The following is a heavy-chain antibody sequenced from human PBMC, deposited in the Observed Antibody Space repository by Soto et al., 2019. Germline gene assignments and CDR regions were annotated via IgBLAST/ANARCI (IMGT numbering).Heavy chain of an antibody. CDR3: AVYCSGGPCYSGNDYSVMYV. D-gene: IGHD2-15*01. V-gene: IGHV3-30-3*01. CDR2: ISYDGSNK. CDR1: GFTFRSYA. Sequence: GGSLNLSCAAAGFTFRSYAMNWVRQAPGKGLEWVAVISYDGSNKYYADSVKGRFTISRDNSKNTLYLQMNSLRAEDTAVYYCAVYCSGGPCYSGNDYSVMYVWGQGT. J-gene: IGHJ6*02.